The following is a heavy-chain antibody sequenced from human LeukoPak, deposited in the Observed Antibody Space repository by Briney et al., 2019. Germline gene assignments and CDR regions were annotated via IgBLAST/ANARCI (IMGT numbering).Heavy chain of an antibody. J-gene: IGHJ4*02. D-gene: IGHD6-19*01. CDR3: AKDAMAGTPGARSGYFDY. CDR2: IRGSGGST. CDR1: GFTFSSYA. Sequence: GGSLRLSCAASGFTFSSYAMSWVRQAPGKGLEWVSAIRGSGGSTYYADSGKGRFTISRDNSKNTLYLQMNSLRAEDTAVYYCAKDAMAGTPGARSGYFDYWGQGTLVTVSS. V-gene: IGHV3-23*01.